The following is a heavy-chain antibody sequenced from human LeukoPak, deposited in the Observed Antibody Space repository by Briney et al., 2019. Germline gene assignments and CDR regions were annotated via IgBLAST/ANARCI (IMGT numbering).Heavy chain of an antibody. J-gene: IGHJ4*02. CDR1: GFTFSSYG. CDR3: AKDRAYYYGSGSYSDY. Sequence: PGGSLRLSCAASGFAASGFTFSSYGMHWVRQAPGKGLEWVAFIRYDGSNKYYADSVKGRFTISRDNSKNTLYLQMNSLRAEDTAVYYCAKDRAYYYGSGSYSDYWGQGTLVTVSS. D-gene: IGHD3-10*01. CDR2: IRYDGSNK. V-gene: IGHV3-30*02.